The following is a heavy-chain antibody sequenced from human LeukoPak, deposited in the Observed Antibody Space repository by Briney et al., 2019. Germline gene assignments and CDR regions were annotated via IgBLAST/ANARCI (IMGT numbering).Heavy chain of an antibody. CDR2: FDPEDGET. CDR3: ATVGAAALPIDY. Sequence: ASVTVFCKVSGYTLTELSMHWVRQAPGKGLEWMGGFDPEDGETIYAQKFQGRVTMTEDTSTDTAYMELSSLRSEDTAVYYCATVGAAALPIDYWGQGTLVTVSS. J-gene: IGHJ4*02. V-gene: IGHV1-24*01. CDR1: GYTLTELS. D-gene: IGHD6-13*01.